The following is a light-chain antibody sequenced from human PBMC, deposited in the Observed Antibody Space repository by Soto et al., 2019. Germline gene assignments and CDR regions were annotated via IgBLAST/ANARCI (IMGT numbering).Light chain of an antibody. CDR2: DTS. V-gene: IGLV7-46*01. J-gene: IGLJ2*01. CDR1: TGAVTSGHY. CDR3: LLSYSGARGI. Sequence: QAVVTQEPSLTVSPGGTVTLTCGSSTGAVTSGHYPYWFQQKPGQAPRTLIYDTSNKHTWTPARFSGSLLGGKAALTLSGAQPEDEDEYYCLLSYSGARGIFGGGTKLTFL.